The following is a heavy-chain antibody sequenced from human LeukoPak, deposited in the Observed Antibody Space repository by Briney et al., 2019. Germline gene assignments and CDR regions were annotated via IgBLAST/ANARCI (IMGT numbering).Heavy chain of an antibody. CDR1: GGSISSYD. J-gene: IGHJ4*02. V-gene: IGHV4-4*07. Sequence: SETLSLTCTGSGGSISSYDWSWIRQPAGKGLEWIGRIYSSGITNYNPSLKSRVTMSVDTSKNQFSLTLTSVTAADTAVYYCAGRDCSGWYFDYWGQGILVTVSS. D-gene: IGHD6-19*01. CDR2: IYSSGIT. CDR3: AGRDCSGWYFDY.